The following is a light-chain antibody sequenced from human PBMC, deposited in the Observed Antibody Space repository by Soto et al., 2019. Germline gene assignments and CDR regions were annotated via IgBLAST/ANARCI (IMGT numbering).Light chain of an antibody. J-gene: IGKJ4*01. CDR3: QQSDISLPALT. CDR2: TAS. CDR1: QSISRY. V-gene: IGKV1-39*01. Sequence: DIQMTQSPSSLSASVGDRVTITCRASQSISRYLNWYQQKPGKAPKLLIYTASVLQSGVPSRFSGSGSGTDFTLTISSLQVEDFATYFCQQSDISLPALTFGGGTKVDLK.